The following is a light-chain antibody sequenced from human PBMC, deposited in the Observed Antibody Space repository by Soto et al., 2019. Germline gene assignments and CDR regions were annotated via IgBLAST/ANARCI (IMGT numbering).Light chain of an antibody. J-gene: IGKJ5*01. CDR2: EVS. CDR1: QDIRNT. V-gene: IGKV1-13*02. Sequence: AIQMTQSPSSLSASVGDRVAISCRASQDIRNTLAWYQQKPGEAPKLLIYEVSTLQSGVPSRFSGSGSGTDFTLTISSLQPEDFATYYCQHLNSYPITFGQGTRLEIK. CDR3: QHLNSYPIT.